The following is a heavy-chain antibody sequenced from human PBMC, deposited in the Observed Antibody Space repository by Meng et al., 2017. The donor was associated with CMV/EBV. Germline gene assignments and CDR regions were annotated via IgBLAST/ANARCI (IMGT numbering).Heavy chain of an antibody. J-gene: IGHJ3*02. CDR1: GFTFSSYS. Sequence: GESLKISCAASGFTFSSYSMSWVRQAPGKGLEWVSGINWNGGSTGYADSVKGRFTISRDNAKNSLYLQMNSLRAEDTALYHCARVGYSGSYYDDAFDIWGQGTMVTVSS. CDR3: ARVGYSGSYYDDAFDI. V-gene: IGHV3-20*01. D-gene: IGHD1-26*01. CDR2: INWNGGST.